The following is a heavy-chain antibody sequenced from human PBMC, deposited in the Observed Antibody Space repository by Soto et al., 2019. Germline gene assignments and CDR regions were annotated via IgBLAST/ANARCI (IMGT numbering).Heavy chain of an antibody. CDR3: AHRSTETDAFDI. V-gene: IGHV2-5*02. CDR2: IYWDDDK. Sequence: QITLKESGPTLVKPTQTLTLTCTFSGFSHSTSGVGVGWIRQPPGKALEWLALIYWDDDKRYSPSLKSRLTITKDTSKNQVVLTMTNMDPVDTATYYCAHRSTETDAFDIWGQGTMVTVSS. D-gene: IGHD2-21*02. CDR1: GFSHSTSGVG. J-gene: IGHJ3*02.